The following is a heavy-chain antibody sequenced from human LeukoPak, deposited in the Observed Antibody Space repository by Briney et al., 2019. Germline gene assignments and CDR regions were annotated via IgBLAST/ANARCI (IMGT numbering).Heavy chain of an antibody. CDR3: ARDCHAYSGTDY. D-gene: IGHD1-26*01. CDR2: ISNSGST. V-gene: IGHV4-61*01. Sequence: SETLSLTRTVSGASVSSGTYYWSWIRQPPGKGLEWVGYISNSGSTNYNPSLKSRVTISADTSKNQFSLKLSSVTAADTAVYYCARDCHAYSGTDYWGQGTLVTVSS. CDR1: GASVSSGTYY. J-gene: IGHJ4*02.